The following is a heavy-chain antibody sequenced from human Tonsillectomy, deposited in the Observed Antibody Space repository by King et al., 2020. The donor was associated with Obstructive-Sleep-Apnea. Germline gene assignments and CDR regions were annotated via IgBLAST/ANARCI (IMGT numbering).Heavy chain of an antibody. CDR3: AKDSSHAYGDVIDY. CDR1: GFTFDHYA. D-gene: IGHD4-17*01. V-gene: IGHV3-9*01. Sequence: DVQLVESGGGLVQPGRSLRLSCAASGFTFDHYAMHWVRQAPGKGLEWVSGISWNSGSIVYADSVKGRFTISRDNAKNSLYLQMNSLRTEDTALYYCAKDSSHAYGDVIDYWGQGTLVTVSS. CDR2: ISWNSGSI. J-gene: IGHJ4*02.